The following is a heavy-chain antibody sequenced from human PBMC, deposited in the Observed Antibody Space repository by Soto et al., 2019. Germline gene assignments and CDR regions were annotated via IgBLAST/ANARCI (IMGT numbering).Heavy chain of an antibody. Sequence: QVPLVQSGAEVKKPGSSVKVSCKASGGTFSSYTISWVRQAPGQGLEWMGRIIPILGIANYAQKFQGRVTITADKSTSTAYMELSSLRSEDTAVYYCARVAAAGQKSGYYMDVWGKGTTVTVSS. CDR2: IIPILGIA. CDR3: ARVAAAGQKSGYYMDV. CDR1: GGTFSSYT. J-gene: IGHJ6*03. V-gene: IGHV1-69*02. D-gene: IGHD6-13*01.